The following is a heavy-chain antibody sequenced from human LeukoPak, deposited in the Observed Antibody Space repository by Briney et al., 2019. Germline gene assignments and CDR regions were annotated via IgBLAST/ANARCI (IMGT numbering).Heavy chain of an antibody. Sequence: GASVKVSCKASGYTFTGYYMHWVRQAPGQGLEWMGWINPNSGSTNYAQKFQGRVTMTRDTSISTAYMELSRLRSDDTAVYYCARGDIVVVPAARTNWFDPWGQGTLVTVSS. CDR3: ARGDIVVVPAARTNWFDP. V-gene: IGHV1-2*02. CDR2: INPNSGST. J-gene: IGHJ5*02. D-gene: IGHD2-2*01. CDR1: GYTFTGYY.